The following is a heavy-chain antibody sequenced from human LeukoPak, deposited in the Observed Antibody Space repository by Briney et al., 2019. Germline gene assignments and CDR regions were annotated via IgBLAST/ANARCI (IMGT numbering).Heavy chain of an antibody. V-gene: IGHV4-31*03. Sequence: SQTLSLTCTVSGGSISSGGYYWSWIRQHPGKGLEWIGYIYYSGSTYYNPSLKSRVTISVDTSKNQFSLKLSSVTAADTAVYYCARHDFWSGYYEIRVQSRAPPTRNWFDPWGQGTLVTVSS. CDR2: IYYSGST. CDR3: ARHDFWSGYYEIRVQSRAPPTRNWFDP. CDR1: GGSISSGGYY. D-gene: IGHD3-3*01. J-gene: IGHJ5*02.